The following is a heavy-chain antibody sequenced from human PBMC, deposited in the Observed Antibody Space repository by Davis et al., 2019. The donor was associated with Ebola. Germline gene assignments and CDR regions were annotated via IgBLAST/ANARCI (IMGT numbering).Heavy chain of an antibody. CDR2: IWYDGSRK. J-gene: IGHJ4*02. V-gene: IGHV3-33*01. CDR3: AIPDCSGANCYSVYIKN. D-gene: IGHD2-15*01. Sequence: GGSLRLSCAASGFNFRSYGMHWVRQAPDKGLEWVAVIWYDGSRKYYGDSVKGRFTISRDNSNNLLYLQMNSRRAEDTAVYYCAIPDCSGANCYSVYIKNWGQGTLVTVSS. CDR1: GFNFRSYG.